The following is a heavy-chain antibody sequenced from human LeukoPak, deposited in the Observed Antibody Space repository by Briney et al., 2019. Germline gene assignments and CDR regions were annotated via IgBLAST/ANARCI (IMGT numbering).Heavy chain of an antibody. Sequence: RSSQTLSLTCTVSGGSISSGGYYWSWIRQPPGKGLEWIGYIYHSGSTYYNPSLKSRVTISVDRSKNQFSLKLSSVTAADTAVYYCARALTPVVVPAAIGYYYMDVWGKGTTVTVSS. CDR3: ARALTPVVVPAAIGYYYMDV. V-gene: IGHV4-30-2*01. CDR2: IYHSGST. CDR1: GGSISSGGYY. D-gene: IGHD2-2*01. J-gene: IGHJ6*03.